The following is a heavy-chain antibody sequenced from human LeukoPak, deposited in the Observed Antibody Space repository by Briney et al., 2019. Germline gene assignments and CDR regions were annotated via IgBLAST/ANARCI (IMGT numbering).Heavy chain of an antibody. CDR1: GGTFSSYA. CDR2: IIPIFGIA. V-gene: IGHV1-69*04. CDR3: ARGVGATGFDY. Sequence: SVKVSCKASGGTFSSYAISWVRQAPGQGLEWMGRIIPIFGIANYAQKFQGRVTITADKSTSTAYMELSSLRSEDTAVYCCARGVGATGFDYWGQGTLVTVSS. D-gene: IGHD1-26*01. J-gene: IGHJ4*02.